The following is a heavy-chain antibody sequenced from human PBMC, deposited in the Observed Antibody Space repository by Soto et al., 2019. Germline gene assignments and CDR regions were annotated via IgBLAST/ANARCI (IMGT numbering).Heavy chain of an antibody. CDR2: IYSGGST. CDR3: VKDVRPDGYWDFDY. D-gene: IGHD5-12*01. J-gene: IGHJ4*02. Sequence: GGSLSLSCAASGFTISSNYMSWFRQPGGKGLEWVSVIYSGGSTYYADSVKGRFTISRDNSKNTLFLQLNSLRVEDTAIYYCVKDVRPDGYWDFDYWGQGTLVTVSS. CDR1: GFTISSNY. V-gene: IGHV3-66*01.